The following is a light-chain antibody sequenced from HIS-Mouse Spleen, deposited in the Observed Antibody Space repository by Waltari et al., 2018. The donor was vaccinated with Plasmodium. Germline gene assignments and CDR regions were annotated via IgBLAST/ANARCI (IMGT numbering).Light chain of an antibody. CDR1: QSVSSN. V-gene: IGKV3-15*01. J-gene: IGKJ3*01. CDR2: GAS. Sequence: EIVMTQSPATLSVSPGERATLSCRASQSVSSNLAWYQQKPGQAPRLLIYGASTRATGIPARFSGSGSGTEVTLTISSLQSEDLAVDYCQQYNNWSFTFGPGTKVDIK. CDR3: QQYNNWSFT.